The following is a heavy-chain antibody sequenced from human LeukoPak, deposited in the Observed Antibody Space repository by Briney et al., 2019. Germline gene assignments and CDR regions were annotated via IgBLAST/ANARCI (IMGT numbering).Heavy chain of an antibody. V-gene: IGHV1-2*02. CDR1: GYTFTGYY. J-gene: IGHJ5*02. CDR2: INPNSGGT. Sequence: GASVKVSCKASGYTFTGYYMHWVRQAPGQGLEWMGWINPNSGGTNYAQKFQGRVTMTRDTSISTAYMELSRLRSDDTAVYYCARGEASTIFGVVWFDPWGQGTLVTVSS. D-gene: IGHD3-3*01. CDR3: ARGEASTIFGVVWFDP.